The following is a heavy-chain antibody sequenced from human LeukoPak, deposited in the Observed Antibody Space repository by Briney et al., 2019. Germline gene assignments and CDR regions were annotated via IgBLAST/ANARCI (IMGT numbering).Heavy chain of an antibody. V-gene: IGHV3-7*05. J-gene: IGHJ3*01. CDR3: ATQYSSGXXXAXXX. CDR2: IKQEGSEK. CDR1: GFTFXSXX. Sequence: LSXXXSGFTFXSXXMSWVRQAPXKGLEWVAXIKQEGSEKYYVDSVKGRFTISRDNAKNSLYVKMNSLRAEDTAVYYCATQYSSGXXXAXXXXG. D-gene: IGHD6-19*01.